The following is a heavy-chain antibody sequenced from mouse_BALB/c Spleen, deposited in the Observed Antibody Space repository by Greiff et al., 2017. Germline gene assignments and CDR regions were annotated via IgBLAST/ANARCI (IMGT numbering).Heavy chain of an antibody. CDR1: GFSLTSYG. CDR2: IWAGGST. D-gene: IGHD2-1*01. V-gene: IGHV2-9*02. Sequence: QVQLKESGPGLVAPSQSLSITCTVSGFSLTSYGVHWVRQPPGKGLEWLGVIWAGGSTNYNSALMSRLSISKDNSKSQVFLKMNSLQTDDTAMYYCAIPGGYYGNNGRIYYAMDYWGQGTSVTVSS. CDR3: AIPGGYYGNNGRIYYAMDY. J-gene: IGHJ4*01.